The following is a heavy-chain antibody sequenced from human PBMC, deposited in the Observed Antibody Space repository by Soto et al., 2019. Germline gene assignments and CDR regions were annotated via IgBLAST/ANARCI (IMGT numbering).Heavy chain of an antibody. J-gene: IGHJ4*02. CDR1: GGSISSSNW. CDR2: IYHSGST. D-gene: IGHD6-19*01. Sequence: QVQLQESGPGLVKPSGTLSLTCAVSGGSISSSNWWSWVRQPPGKGLVWIGEIYHSGSTNYNPSLKSRVSRAVDKSKSHCSLKLCSVTAAGTAVYYWARYSSSSGSGFDYWGQGTLVNVSS. V-gene: IGHV4-4*02. CDR3: ARYSSSSGSGFDY.